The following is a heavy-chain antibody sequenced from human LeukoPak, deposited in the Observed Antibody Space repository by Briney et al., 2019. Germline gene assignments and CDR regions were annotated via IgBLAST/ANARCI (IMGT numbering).Heavy chain of an antibody. Sequence: PSGTLSLTCAVPGGSISSSNWWSWVRQPPGKGLEWIGEIYHSGSTNYNPSLKSRVTISVDKSKNQFSLKLSSVTAADTAVYYCARVSGSSWDHDAFDIWGQGTMVTVSS. D-gene: IGHD6-13*01. CDR3: ARVSGSSWDHDAFDI. CDR1: GGSISSSNW. CDR2: IYHSGST. J-gene: IGHJ3*02. V-gene: IGHV4-4*02.